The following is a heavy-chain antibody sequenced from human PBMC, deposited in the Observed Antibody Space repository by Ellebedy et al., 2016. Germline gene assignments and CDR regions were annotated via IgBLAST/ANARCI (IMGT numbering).Heavy chain of an antibody. D-gene: IGHD3-10*01. V-gene: IGHV4-39*07. J-gene: IGHJ4*02. CDR2: IYYSGSA. CDR3: ARPPMGKTAPLEY. CDR1: GGSISSSSSY. Sequence: SETLSLXXTVSGGSISSSSSYWGWIRPPPGKGLEWIGSIYYSGSAFYNPSLKSRVTISVNTSKNQFSLKLTSVTPADTAVYYCARPPMGKTAPLEYWGLGALVTVSS.